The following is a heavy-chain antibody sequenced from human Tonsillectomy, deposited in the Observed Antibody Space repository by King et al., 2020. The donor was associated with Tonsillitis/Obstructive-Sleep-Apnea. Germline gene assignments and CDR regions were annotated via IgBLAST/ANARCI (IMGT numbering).Heavy chain of an antibody. Sequence: DVQLVESGGGLVKPGGSLRLSCAASGFTFNNAWMNWVRQAPGKGLEWVGRIKSKTDGGTTDYAAPVKGRFTISRDDSKNTLYLQMNSLKTEDTAVYYCTTRVAATRGPDLADYWGQGTLVTVSS. J-gene: IGHJ4*02. D-gene: IGHD2-15*01. V-gene: IGHV3-15*07. CDR2: IKSKTDGGTT. CDR1: GFTFNNAW. CDR3: TTRVAATRGPDLADY.